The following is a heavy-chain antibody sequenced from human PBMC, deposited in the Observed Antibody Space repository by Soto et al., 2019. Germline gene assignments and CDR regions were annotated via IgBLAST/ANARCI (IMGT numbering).Heavy chain of an antibody. CDR2: IIPIFGTA. D-gene: IGHD5-12*01. J-gene: IGHJ4*02. V-gene: IGHV1-69*13. CDR1: GGTFSSYA. CDR3: ARDRDGYNWDSYFDY. Sequence: SVKVSCKASGGTFSSYAIGWVRQAPGQGLEWMGGIIPIFGTANYAQKFQGRVTITADESTSTAYMELSSLRSEDTAVYYCARDRDGYNWDSYFDYWGQGTLVTVSS.